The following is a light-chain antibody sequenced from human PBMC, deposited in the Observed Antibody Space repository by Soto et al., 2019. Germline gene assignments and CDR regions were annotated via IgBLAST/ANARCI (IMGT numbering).Light chain of an antibody. CDR2: DAS. CDR3: HQYYGYPYT. Sequence: DIQMTQSPSTLSASVGDRITITCRASPNINTWLAWYQQKPGRAPKVLIYDASSLESGVPSRISGSGSGTEFILTISSLQLDDFATYYCHQYYGYPYTFGQGTKLEIK. J-gene: IGKJ2*01. CDR1: PNINTW. V-gene: IGKV1-5*01.